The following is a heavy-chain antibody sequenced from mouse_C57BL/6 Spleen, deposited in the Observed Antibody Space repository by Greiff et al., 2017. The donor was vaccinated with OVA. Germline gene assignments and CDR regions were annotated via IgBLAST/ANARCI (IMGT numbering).Heavy chain of an antibody. D-gene: IGHD2-1*01. Sequence: VQLQQSGPELVKPGASVKLSCKASGYTFTSYDINWVKQRPGQGLEWIGWIYPRDGSTKYNEKFKGKATLTVDTSSSTAYMELHSLTSEDSAVYFCANIYGNYGYYAMDYWGQGTSGTVSS. J-gene: IGHJ4*01. CDR1: GYTFTSYD. CDR3: ANIYGNYGYYAMDY. CDR2: IYPRDGST. V-gene: IGHV1-85*01.